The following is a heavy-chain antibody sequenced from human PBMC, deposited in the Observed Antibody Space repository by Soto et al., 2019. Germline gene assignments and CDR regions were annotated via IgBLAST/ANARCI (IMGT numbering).Heavy chain of an antibody. V-gene: IGHV3-48*02. Sequence: EVQLVASGGGLVQPGGSLRLSCAASGFTFSSYSMNWVRQAPGKGLEWVSYISRGSSDIDYADSVKGRVTISRDNAKNSLYLQMNSLRDEDTAVYYCARDRWELSPNFDYWGQGTLVTVSS. J-gene: IGHJ4*02. D-gene: IGHD1-26*01. CDR1: GFTFSSYS. CDR2: ISRGSSDI. CDR3: ARDRWELSPNFDY.